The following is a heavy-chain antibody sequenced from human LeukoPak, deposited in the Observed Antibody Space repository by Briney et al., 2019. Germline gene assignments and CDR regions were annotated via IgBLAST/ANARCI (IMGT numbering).Heavy chain of an antibody. CDR2: IDTSGGT. J-gene: IGHJ5*02. CDR3: ASSPARYCSGGSCYSGWFDP. D-gene: IGHD2-15*01. Sequence: PSETLSLTCTVSGGSISSGSDYWSWIRQPAGKGLEWIGHIDTSGGTNYNPSLKSRVTISVDTSKNHFSLKLSFMTAADTAVYYCASSPARYCSGGSCYSGWFDPWGQGTLVTVSS. V-gene: IGHV4-61*09. CDR1: GGSISSGSDY.